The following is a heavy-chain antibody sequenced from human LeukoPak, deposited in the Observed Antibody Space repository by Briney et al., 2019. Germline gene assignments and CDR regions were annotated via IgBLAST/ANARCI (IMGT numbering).Heavy chain of an antibody. J-gene: IGHJ4*02. CDR3: ARTYMFRGVQRFDS. V-gene: IGHV2-70*11. CDR2: IDWDDGK. Sequence: SGPALVKPTQTLTLTCTFSGFSLGTSGMCVSWIRQPPGKALEWLARIDWDDGKYYNTSLKTRLTTSKDTSKNQVVLAVTNMDTVDTATYYCARTYMFRGVQRFDSWGQGTLVTVSS. D-gene: IGHD3-10*01. CDR1: GFSLGTSGMC.